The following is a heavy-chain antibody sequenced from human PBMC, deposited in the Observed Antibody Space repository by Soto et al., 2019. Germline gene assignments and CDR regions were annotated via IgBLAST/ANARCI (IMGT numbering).Heavy chain of an antibody. V-gene: IGHV3-21*01. J-gene: IGHJ6*02. CDR3: ARDNVAAAGTVFYYYYAMYL. CDR2: ISSSSSYI. D-gene: IGHD6-13*01. CDR1: GFTFSSYS. Sequence: PGGSLRLSCAASGFTFSSYSMNWVRQAPGKGLEWVSSISSSSSYIYYADSVKGRFTISRDNAKNSLYLQMNSLRAEDTAVYYCARDNVAAAGTVFYYYYAMYLWGQWTTVTV.